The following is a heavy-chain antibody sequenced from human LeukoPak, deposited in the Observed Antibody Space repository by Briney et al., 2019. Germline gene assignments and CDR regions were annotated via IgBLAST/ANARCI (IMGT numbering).Heavy chain of an antibody. Sequence: PGGSLRLSCAASGFTFSSSAMHWVRQAPGKGLEWLAVFSRDGINTYYTDSVKGRFTISRDNFKNIFYLQMNSLRIEDTAIYYCATGKLDASGFDFMLPFWGQGTLVSVSS. CDR1: GFTFSSSA. D-gene: IGHD5-12*01. CDR2: FSRDGINT. CDR3: ATGKLDASGFDFMLPF. J-gene: IGHJ4*02. V-gene: IGHV3-30*10.